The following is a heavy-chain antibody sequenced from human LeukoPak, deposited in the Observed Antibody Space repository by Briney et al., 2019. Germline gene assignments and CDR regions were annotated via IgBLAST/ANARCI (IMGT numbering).Heavy chain of an antibody. CDR1: GFTFSTHA. Sequence: GGSLRLSCAASGFTFSTHAMHWVRQAPDKGLEWVAVISYGGSNIYYADSVKGRFTISRDNSENTLYLQMNSLRTEDTAMYYCARDALTGYYSPGYYFDYWGQGTLVTVSS. J-gene: IGHJ4*02. CDR2: ISYGGSNI. CDR3: ARDALTGYYSPGYYFDY. V-gene: IGHV3-30-3*01. D-gene: IGHD3-9*01.